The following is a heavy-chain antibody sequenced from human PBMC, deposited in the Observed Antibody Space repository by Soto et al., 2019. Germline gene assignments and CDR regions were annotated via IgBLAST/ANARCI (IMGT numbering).Heavy chain of an antibody. CDR1: GYTFTSYA. J-gene: IGHJ4*02. V-gene: IGHV1-3*05. CDR2: INAGNGNT. CDR3: ARGDWWLFDY. D-gene: IGHD2-8*02. Sequence: QVQLVQSGAEEKKPGASVKVSCKASGYTFTSYAIHWVRQAPGQRLEWMGGINAGNGNTKYSQKFQGRATITRDTSASTAYMELSSLKSEDTAVYYCARGDWWLFDYWGQGTLVTVSS.